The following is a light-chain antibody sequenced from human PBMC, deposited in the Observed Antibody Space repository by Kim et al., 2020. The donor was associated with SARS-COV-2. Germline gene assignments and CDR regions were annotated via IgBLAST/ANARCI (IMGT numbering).Light chain of an antibody. Sequence: PGKTARVSCGGNSIGTKSVHWYQQKSGQAPVLVIYYDSNRPSGIPERFSGSNSGNTATLTISRVEAGDEADYYCQVWDSSSDHRVVFGGGTQLTVL. V-gene: IGLV3-21*04. CDR1: SIGTKS. J-gene: IGLJ2*01. CDR2: YDS. CDR3: QVWDSSSDHRVV.